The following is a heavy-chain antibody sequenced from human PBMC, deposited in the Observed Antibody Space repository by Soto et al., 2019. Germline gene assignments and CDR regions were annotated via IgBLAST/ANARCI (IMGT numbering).Heavy chain of an antibody. V-gene: IGHV1-69*01. J-gene: IGHJ4*01. D-gene: IGHD3-10*01. CDR2: IIPIFGTP. Sequence: QVQLVQSGAEVKKPGSSVKVSCKAAGGIFSTYAISWLRQASGQGLEWRGGIIPIFGTPNYAQRFQGRVTIIADESTRTANMGLSRLPSEDTTVYYCTRARDDYGSVHYYNCIDFWGQGTLVTVSS. CDR1: GGIFSTYA. CDR3: TRARDDYGSVHYYNCIDF.